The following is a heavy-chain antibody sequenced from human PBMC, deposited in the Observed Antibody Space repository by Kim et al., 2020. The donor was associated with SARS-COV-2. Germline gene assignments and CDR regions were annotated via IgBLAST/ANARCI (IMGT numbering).Heavy chain of an antibody. Sequence: SETLSLTCTVSGGSISSYYWSWIRQPPGKGLEWIGYIYYSGSTNYNPSLKSRVNISVDTSKNQFSLKLSSVTAADTAVYYCARVRIVGDMYYFDYWGQGTLVTVSS. CDR3: ARVRIVGDMYYFDY. CDR1: GGSISSYY. V-gene: IGHV4-59*13. CDR2: IYYSGST. J-gene: IGHJ4*02. D-gene: IGHD1-26*01.